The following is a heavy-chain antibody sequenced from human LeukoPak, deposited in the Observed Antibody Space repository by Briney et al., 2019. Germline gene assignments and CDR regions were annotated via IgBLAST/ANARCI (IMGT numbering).Heavy chain of an antibody. V-gene: IGHV4-61*01. CDR1: GGSVSSGRYY. D-gene: IGHD1-1*01. Sequence: SETLSLTCTVSGGSVSSGRYYWSWIRQPPGKGLEWIGYFYYSGSTNYNPSLKTRVTISVDTSKNQFSLRVSSVTAADTAVYYCARKRTGDQGYYFDYWGQGTLVTVSS. CDR2: FYYSGST. J-gene: IGHJ4*02. CDR3: ARKRTGDQGYYFDY.